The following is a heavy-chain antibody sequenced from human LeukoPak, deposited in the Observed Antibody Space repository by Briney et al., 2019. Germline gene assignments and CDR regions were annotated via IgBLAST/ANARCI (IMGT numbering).Heavy chain of an antibody. J-gene: IGHJ3*01. CDR1: GYTFSGYG. Sequence: WASVKVSCKASGYTFSGYGINWVRQAPGQGLEWVGWINTYTCKAEYAQNYQGRVSVTTDMSTNTAFMEVRNLRSDDTAVYFCARGQYNYALDVWGQGTLLTVSS. V-gene: IGHV1-18*01. CDR3: ARGQYNYALDV. CDR2: INTYTCKA. D-gene: IGHD5-24*01.